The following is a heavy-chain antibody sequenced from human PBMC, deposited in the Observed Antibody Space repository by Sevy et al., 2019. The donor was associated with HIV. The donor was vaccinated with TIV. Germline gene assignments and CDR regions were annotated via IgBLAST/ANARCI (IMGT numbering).Heavy chain of an antibody. CDR2: ISGSGGST. J-gene: IGHJ6*02. V-gene: IGHV3-23*01. D-gene: IGHD2-2*02. CDR1: GFTFSSYA. Sequence: GGSLRLSCAASGFTFSSYAMSWVRQAPGKGLEWVSAISGSGGSTYYADSVKGRFTISRDNSKNTLYLQMNSLRAEDTAVYYCAKGGGGYCRSTSCYNYYYYGMDVWGQGTTVTVSS. CDR3: AKGGGGYCRSTSCYNYYYYGMDV.